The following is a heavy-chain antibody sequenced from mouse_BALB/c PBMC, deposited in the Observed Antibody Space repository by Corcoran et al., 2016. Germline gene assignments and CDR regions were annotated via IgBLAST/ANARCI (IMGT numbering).Heavy chain of an antibody. CDR2: ISYDGSN. CDR1: GYSITSGYY. Sequence: DVQLQESGPGLVKPSQSLSLTCSVTGYSITSGYYWNWIRQFPGNKLEWMGYISYDGSNKYNPSLKNRISITRDTSKNQFFLKLNSVTTEDTATYYCATLLRPFDYWGQGTTLTVSS. D-gene: IGHD1-2*01. CDR3: ATLLRPFDY. J-gene: IGHJ2*01. V-gene: IGHV3-6*02.